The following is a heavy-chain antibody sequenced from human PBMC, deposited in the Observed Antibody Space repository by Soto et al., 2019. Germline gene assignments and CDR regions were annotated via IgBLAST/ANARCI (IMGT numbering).Heavy chain of an antibody. CDR2: ISSSSSYI. CDR1: GFTFSSYS. CDR3: ARDLCSGASCYPLWVWYYGMDV. Sequence: EVQLVESGGGLVKPGGSLRLSCAASGFTFSSYSMNWVRQAPGKGLEWVSSISSSSSYIYYADSVKGRFTISRDNAKNSLYLQMNSLRAEDTAVYYCARDLCSGASCYPLWVWYYGMDVWGQGTTVTVSS. D-gene: IGHD2-15*01. V-gene: IGHV3-21*01. J-gene: IGHJ6*02.